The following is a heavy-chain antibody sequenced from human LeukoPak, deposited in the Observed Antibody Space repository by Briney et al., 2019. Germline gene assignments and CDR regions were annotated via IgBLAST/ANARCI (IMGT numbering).Heavy chain of an antibody. CDR3: ARAYYDFWSGHFSIDAFDI. Sequence: PSETLSLTCAVSSGSISSSNWWSWVRQPPGKGLEWIGELYHGGSTNYNPSLKSRVTISVDTSKNQFSLKLSSVTAADTAVYYCARAYYDFWSGHFSIDAFDIWGQGTMVTVSS. CDR2: LYHGGST. J-gene: IGHJ3*02. D-gene: IGHD3-3*01. V-gene: IGHV4-4*02. CDR1: SGSISSSNW.